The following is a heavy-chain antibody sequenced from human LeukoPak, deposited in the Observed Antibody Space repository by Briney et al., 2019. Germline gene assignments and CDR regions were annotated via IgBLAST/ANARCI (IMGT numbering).Heavy chain of an antibody. CDR2: MNPNSGNT. V-gene: IGHV1-8*03. CDR3: ARGLGKAPKRRYYFDY. CDR1: GYTFTSYD. D-gene: IGHD1-1*01. Sequence: ASVKVSCKASGYTFTSYDINWVRQATGQGLEWMGWMNPNSGNTGYAQKFQGRVTITRNTSISTAYMELSSLRSEDTAVYYCARGLGKAPKRRYYFDYWGQGTLVTVSS. J-gene: IGHJ4*02.